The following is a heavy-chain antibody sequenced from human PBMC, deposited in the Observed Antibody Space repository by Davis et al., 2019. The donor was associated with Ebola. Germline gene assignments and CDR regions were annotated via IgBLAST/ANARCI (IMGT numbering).Heavy chain of an antibody. V-gene: IGHV1-18*04. D-gene: IGHD2-21*01. J-gene: IGHJ3*02. CDR1: GYTFTSYY. Sequence: ASVKVSCKASGYTFTSYYMHWVRQAPGQGLEWMGWISAYNGNTNYAQKLQGRVTMTTDTSTSTAYMELRSLRSDDTAVYYCARRRDYDAFDIWGQGTMVTVSS. CDR3: ARRRDYDAFDI. CDR2: ISAYNGNT.